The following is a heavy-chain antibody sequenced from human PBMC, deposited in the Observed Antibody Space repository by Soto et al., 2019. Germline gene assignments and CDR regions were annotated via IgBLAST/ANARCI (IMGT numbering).Heavy chain of an antibody. Sequence: SVKVSGKASGGTFSSYAISWVRQAPGQGLEWMGGIIPIFGTANYAQKFQGRVTITADESTSTAYMELSSLRSEDTAVYYCARGWYSSSSSKYYYYGMDVWGQGTTVTVSS. CDR2: IIPIFGTA. J-gene: IGHJ6*02. CDR1: GGTFSSYA. D-gene: IGHD6-6*01. CDR3: ARGWYSSSSSKYYYYGMDV. V-gene: IGHV1-69*13.